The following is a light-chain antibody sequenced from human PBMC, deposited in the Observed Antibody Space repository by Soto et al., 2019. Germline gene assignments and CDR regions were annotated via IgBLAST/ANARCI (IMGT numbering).Light chain of an antibody. J-gene: IGLJ2*01. CDR1: SNDVGGYAY. CDR3: QSYGSSLVV. V-gene: IGLV2-14*01. CDR2: EVS. Sequence: QSALTQPASVSGSPGQSITISCTGTSNDVGGYAYVSWYQQYPGKAPKLVISEVSNRPSGVSHRFSGSRSGNTASLTISGLQAEDEADYYCQSYGSSLVVFGGGTKLTVL.